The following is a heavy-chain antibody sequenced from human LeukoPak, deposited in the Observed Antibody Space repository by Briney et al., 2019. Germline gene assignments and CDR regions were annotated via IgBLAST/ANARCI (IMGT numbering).Heavy chain of an antibody. CDR2: ISGTGGST. J-gene: IGHJ5*02. CDR1: GFTFSSYV. CDR3: AKDYEPLVGVHRWGDWFDP. V-gene: IGHV3-23*01. Sequence: GGSLRLSCAVSGFTFSSYVMTWVRQAPGKGLEWVSLISGTGGSTYYADSVKGRFTISRDNSKNTLYLQMNSLRAEDTAVYYCAKDYEPLVGVHRWGDWFDPWGQGTLVTVSS. D-gene: IGHD1-26*01.